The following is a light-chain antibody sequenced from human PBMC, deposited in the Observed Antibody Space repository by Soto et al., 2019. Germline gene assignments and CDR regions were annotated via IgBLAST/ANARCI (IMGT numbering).Light chain of an antibody. Sequence: DIQMTQSPSSLSESVGDRVTITCRASQDINNYLAWYQQKPGKPPKLLIYAASTLQSGVPSRFSGGGSGTDFTLTINSLQPEDVATYYCQRYNNGPPVTFGPGTKV. CDR2: AAS. J-gene: IGKJ3*01. CDR3: QRYNNGPPVT. V-gene: IGKV1-27*01. CDR1: QDINNY.